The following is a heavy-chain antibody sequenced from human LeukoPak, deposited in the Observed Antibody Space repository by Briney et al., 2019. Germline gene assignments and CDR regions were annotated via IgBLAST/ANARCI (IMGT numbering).Heavy chain of an antibody. J-gene: IGHJ4*02. D-gene: IGHD2/OR15-2a*01. V-gene: IGHV3-74*01. CDR3: VSFYETY. Sequence: GGSLRLSCAASGNYWMHWVRQAPGKGLVWVSHINSNGSWTSYADSVKGRFTISKDNAKNTVYLQMNSLRAEDTAVYYCVSFYETYWGRGTLVTVSS. CDR2: INSNGSWT. CDR1: GNYW.